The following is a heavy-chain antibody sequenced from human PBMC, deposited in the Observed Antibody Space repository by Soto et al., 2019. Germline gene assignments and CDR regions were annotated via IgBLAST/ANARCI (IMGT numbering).Heavy chain of an antibody. CDR2: IYHSGST. D-gene: IGHD1-26*01. CDR1: GGSISSSYW. Sequence: QVQLQESGPGLVKPSGTLSLTCAVSGGSISSSYWWSCVRQPPGKGLEWIGEIYHSGSTNYNPSLKSRVTISVAKSKNQFSLKLSSVTAADTAVYYCARVSGSYYYGMDVWGQGPTVTVSS. CDR3: ARVSGSYYYGMDV. J-gene: IGHJ6*02. V-gene: IGHV4-4*02.